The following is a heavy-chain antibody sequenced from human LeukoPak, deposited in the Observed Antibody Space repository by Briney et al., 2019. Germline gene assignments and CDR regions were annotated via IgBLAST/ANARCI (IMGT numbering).Heavy chain of an antibody. Sequence: ASVTVSCTASGYTFTSYYMHWVRQAPGQGLEWMGIINPSGGSTSYAQKFQGRVTMTRDTSTSTVYMELSSLRSEDTAVYYCARAFDWLLSHWYYYGMDVWGQGTTVTVSS. D-gene: IGHD3-9*01. CDR2: INPSGGST. V-gene: IGHV1-46*01. J-gene: IGHJ6*02. CDR3: ARAFDWLLSHWYYYGMDV. CDR1: GYTFTSYY.